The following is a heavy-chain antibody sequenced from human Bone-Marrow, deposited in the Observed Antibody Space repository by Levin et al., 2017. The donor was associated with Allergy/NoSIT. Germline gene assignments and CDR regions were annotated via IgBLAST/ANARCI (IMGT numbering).Heavy chain of an antibody. V-gene: IGHV3-30-3*01. Sequence: GGSLRLSCAASGFTFSSYAMHWVRQAPGKGLEWVAVISYDGSNKYYADSVKGRFTISRDNSKNTLYLQMNSLRAEDTAVYYCARDHFGDYYGMDVWGQGTTVTVSS. CDR2: ISYDGSNK. CDR3: ARDHFGDYYGMDV. CDR1: GFTFSSYA. J-gene: IGHJ6*02. D-gene: IGHD3-10*01.